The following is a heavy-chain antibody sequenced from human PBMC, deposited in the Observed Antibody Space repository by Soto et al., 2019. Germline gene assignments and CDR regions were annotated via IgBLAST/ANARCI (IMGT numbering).Heavy chain of an antibody. J-gene: IGHJ4*02. D-gene: IGHD5-12*01. Sequence: SVKVSCKASGGTFSSYAISWVRQAPGQGLEWMGGIIPIFGTANYAQKFQGRVTITADESTSTAYMELSSLRSEDTAVYYCARGGDGYNVTPLAPVDYWGQGTLVTVSS. CDR3: ARGGDGYNVTPLAPVDY. CDR2: IIPIFGTA. V-gene: IGHV1-69*13. CDR1: GGTFSSYA.